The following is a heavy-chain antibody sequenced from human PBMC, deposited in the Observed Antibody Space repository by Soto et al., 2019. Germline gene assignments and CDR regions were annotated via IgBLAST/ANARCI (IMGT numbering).Heavy chain of an antibody. V-gene: IGHV4-4*07. J-gene: IGHJ4*02. D-gene: IGHD3-10*01. CDR1: GGSINSYW. CDR3: ARDIGSYAYGEGY. CDR2: VYSSGTT. Sequence: LSETLSLTCSVSGGSINSYWWSWIRQPAGKGLEWIGRVYSSGTTDYNPSLNSRATLSVETSKNQLSLKLSSVTAADTAVYYCARDIGSYAYGEGYWGQGIQVNVS.